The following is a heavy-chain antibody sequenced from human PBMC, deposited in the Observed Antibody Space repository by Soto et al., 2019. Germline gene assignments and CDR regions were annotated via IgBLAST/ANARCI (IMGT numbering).Heavy chain of an antibody. J-gene: IGHJ5*02. CDR2: ISSSSSYI. CDR1: GFTFSSYS. CDR3: ARDTYYYGSGSYSP. V-gene: IGHV3-21*01. Sequence: LRLSCAASGFTFSSYSMNWVRQAPGKGLEWVPSISSSSSYIYYADSVKGRFTISRDNAKNSLYLQMNSLRAEDTAVYYCARDTYYYGSGSYSPWGQGTLVTVSS. D-gene: IGHD3-10*01.